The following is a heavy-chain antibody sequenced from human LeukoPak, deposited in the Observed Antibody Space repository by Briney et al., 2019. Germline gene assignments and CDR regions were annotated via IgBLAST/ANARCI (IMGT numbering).Heavy chain of an antibody. D-gene: IGHD2-15*01. CDR3: ARDSVGDIVVVVAAHAFDI. CDR2: IIPILGIA. V-gene: IGHV1-69*04. Sequence: ASVKVSCRASGGIFSRNAISWVRQAPGQGLEWMGRIIPILGIANYAQKFQGRVTITADKSTSTAYMELSSLRSEDTAVYYCARDSVGDIVVVVAAHAFDIWGQGTMVTVSS. CDR1: GGIFSRNA. J-gene: IGHJ3*02.